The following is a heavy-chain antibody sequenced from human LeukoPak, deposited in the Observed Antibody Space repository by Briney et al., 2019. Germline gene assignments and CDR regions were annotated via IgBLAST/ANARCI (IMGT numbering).Heavy chain of an antibody. CDR3: ARQGANYGGNWFDP. V-gene: IGHV4-4*09. CDR1: GGSISSYY. Sequence: SKTLSLTCTVSGGSISSYYWSWIRQPPGKGLEWIGYIYTSGSTNYNPSLKSRVTISVDTSKNQFSLKLSSVTAADTAVYYCARQGANYGGNWFDPWGQGTLVTVSS. D-gene: IGHD4-23*01. J-gene: IGHJ5*02. CDR2: IYTSGST.